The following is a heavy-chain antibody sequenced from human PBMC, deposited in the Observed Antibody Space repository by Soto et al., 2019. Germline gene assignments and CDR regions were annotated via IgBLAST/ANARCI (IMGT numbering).Heavy chain of an antibody. CDR2: IYYSGST. V-gene: IGHV4-39*01. J-gene: IGHJ3*02. D-gene: IGHD3-3*01. CDR3: ARQIDFGVVIRGLYAFDI. CDR1: GGSISSSSYY. Sequence: SETLSLTCTVSGGSISSSSYYWGWIRQPPGKGLEWIGSIYYSGSTYYNPSLKSRVTISVDTSKNQFSLKLSSVTAADTAVYYCARQIDFGVVIRGLYAFDIWGQGTMVTVSS.